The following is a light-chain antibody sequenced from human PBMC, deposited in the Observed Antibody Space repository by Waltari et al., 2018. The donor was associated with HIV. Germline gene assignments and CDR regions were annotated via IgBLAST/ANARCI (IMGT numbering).Light chain of an antibody. CDR2: WAS. Sequence: DIVMTQSPDSLAVSLGERATINCKSSQSVLYSSNSKNFLAWYQQKPGQPPKLLIYWASTRESGVPDGFSGSGSGTDFTLTISSLQAEDVAVYYCQQYYSTPLTFGGGTKVEIK. CDR3: QQYYSTPLT. J-gene: IGKJ4*01. V-gene: IGKV4-1*01. CDR1: QSVLYSSNSKNF.